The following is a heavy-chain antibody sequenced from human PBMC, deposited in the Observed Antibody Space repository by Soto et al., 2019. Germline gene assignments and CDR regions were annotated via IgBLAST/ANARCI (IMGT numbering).Heavy chain of an antibody. J-gene: IGHJ6*01. CDR3: ARGGEYYCDLDV. V-gene: IGHV1-18*01. CDR2: ISAFNGQT. Sequence: ASVKGSCKASGYTFTSYGVSWVRQAPGQGLEWMGWISAFNGQTNYIQKVQGRVTLTTEASTSTAYMELRSMRSDDTAVYYCARGGEYYCDLDVWGQGTTVTVSS. D-gene: IGHD3-16*01. CDR1: GYTFTSYG.